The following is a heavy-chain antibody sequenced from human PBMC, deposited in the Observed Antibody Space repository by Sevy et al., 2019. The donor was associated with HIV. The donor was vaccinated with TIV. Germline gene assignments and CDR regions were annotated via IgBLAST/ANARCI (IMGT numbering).Heavy chain of an antibody. V-gene: IGHV3-7*01. Sequence: GGSLRLSCAASGFSFSSSWMNWVRQAPGKGLEWVANIREDGSEKYYVDSVKGRFTISRDNAKNSLFLQMNGLRAEDTAVYYCARDGRTITTAGITRPYDMDVWGPGTTVTVSS. CDR2: IREDGSEK. CDR1: GFSFSSSW. J-gene: IGHJ6*02. CDR3: ARDGRTITTAGITRPYDMDV. D-gene: IGHD2-15*01.